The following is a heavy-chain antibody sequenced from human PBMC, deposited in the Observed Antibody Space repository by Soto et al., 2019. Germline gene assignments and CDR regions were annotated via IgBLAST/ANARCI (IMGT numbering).Heavy chain of an antibody. J-gene: IGHJ4*02. Sequence: QLQLQESGPGLVKPSETLSLTCTVSGGSISSSSYYWGWIRQPPGKGLEWIGRIYYSGSTYYNPSLKSRVTISVDTSKNQFSLELSSVTAAETAVYYCATGYSSGWSSDSFQEPLGDYWGQGTLVTVSS. V-gene: IGHV4-39*01. D-gene: IGHD6-19*01. CDR3: ATGYSSGWSSDSFQEPLGDY. CDR1: GGSISSSSYY. CDR2: IYYSGST.